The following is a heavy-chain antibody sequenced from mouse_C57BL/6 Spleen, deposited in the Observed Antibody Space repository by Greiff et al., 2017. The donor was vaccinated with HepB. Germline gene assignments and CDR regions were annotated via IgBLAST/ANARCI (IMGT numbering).Heavy chain of an antibody. J-gene: IGHJ4*01. V-gene: IGHV1-64*01. D-gene: IGHD1-1*01. CDR2: IHPNSSST. CDR1: GYTFTSYW. Sequence: QVQLQQPGAELVKPGASVKLSCKASGYTFTSYWMHWVKQRPGQGLEWIGMIHPNSSSTNYNEKFKSKATLTVDKSSSTAYMQLSSLTSEDSAVYYCASPLTTVEGYAMDYWGQGTSVTVSS. CDR3: ASPLTTVEGYAMDY.